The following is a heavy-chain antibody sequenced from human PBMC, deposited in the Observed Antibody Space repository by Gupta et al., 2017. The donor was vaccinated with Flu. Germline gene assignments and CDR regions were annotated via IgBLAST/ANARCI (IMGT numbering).Heavy chain of an antibody. J-gene: IGHJ6*02. V-gene: IGHV3-48*01. CDR3: ARGSRDCIGTSCTKRDYYFGLDV. Sequence: QAPGRGLEWLSYISSSTRTIYYADSVKGRFTISRDLAKNSLYLQMNSLRADDTAVYFCARGSRDCIGTSCTKRDYYFGLDVWGQGTTVTVSS. CDR2: ISSSTRTI. D-gene: IGHD2-2*01.